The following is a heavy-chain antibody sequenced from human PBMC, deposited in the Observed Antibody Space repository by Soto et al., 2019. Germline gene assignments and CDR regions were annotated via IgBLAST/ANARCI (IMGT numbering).Heavy chain of an antibody. V-gene: IGHV3-7*01. CDR2: IKQDGSEK. J-gene: IGHJ4*02. CDR3: ARDERWFGELSYFDY. D-gene: IGHD3-10*01. Sequence: ESGGGLVQPGGSLRLSCAASGFTFSSHWMSWVRQAPGKGLEWVANIKQDGSEKYYVDSVKGRFTISRDNAKNSLYLQMNSLRAEDTAVYYCARDERWFGELSYFDYWGQGTLSPSPQ. CDR1: GFTFSSHW.